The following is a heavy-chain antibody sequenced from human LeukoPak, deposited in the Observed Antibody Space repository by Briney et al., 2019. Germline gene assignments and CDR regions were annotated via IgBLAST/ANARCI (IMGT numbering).Heavy chain of an antibody. D-gene: IGHD3-3*01. J-gene: IGHJ6*03. CDR1: GFTVSSNY. Sequence: PGGSLRLSCAASGFTVSSNYMSWVRQAPGKGLEWVSVIYSGGSTYYADSVKGRFTISRDNSKNTLYLLMNSLRAEDTAVYYCAKDARYYDFWSGHLDYYYYMDVWGKGTTVTVSS. CDR3: AKDARYYDFWSGHLDYYYYMDV. V-gene: IGHV3-53*01. CDR2: IYSGGST.